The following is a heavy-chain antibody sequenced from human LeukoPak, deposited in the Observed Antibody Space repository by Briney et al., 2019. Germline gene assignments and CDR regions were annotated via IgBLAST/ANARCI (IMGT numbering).Heavy chain of an antibody. Sequence: SETLSLTCTVSGGSISSGSYYWSWIRQPAGKGLEWIGRIYTSGSTNYNPSLKSRVTISVDTSKNQFSLKLSSVTAADTAVYYCARAYSSSWCVPWGQGTLVTVSS. J-gene: IGHJ5*02. CDR2: IYTSGST. D-gene: IGHD6-13*01. V-gene: IGHV4-61*02. CDR3: ARAYSSSWCVP. CDR1: GGSISSGSYY.